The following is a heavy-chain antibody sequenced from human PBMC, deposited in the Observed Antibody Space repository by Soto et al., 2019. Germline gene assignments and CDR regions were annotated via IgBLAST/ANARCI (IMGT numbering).Heavy chain of an antibody. CDR1: GFTVSSNY. CDR3: AREGLRFWFDP. Sequence: EVQLVESGGGLVQPGGSLRLSCAASGFTVSSNYMSWVRQAPGKGLEWVSVIYSGGSTYYADSVKGRFTISRDNSKHTLYLQMNSLRAEDTAVYYCAREGLRFWFDPWGQGTLVTVSS. CDR2: IYSGGST. J-gene: IGHJ5*02. V-gene: IGHV3-66*01. D-gene: IGHD3-16*01.